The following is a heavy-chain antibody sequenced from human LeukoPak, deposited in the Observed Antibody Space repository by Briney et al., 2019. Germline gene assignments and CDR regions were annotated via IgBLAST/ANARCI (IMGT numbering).Heavy chain of an antibody. CDR1: GYSFTSYW. V-gene: IGHV5-51*01. D-gene: IGHD2-15*01. CDR3: ARFLRYCSGGSCPASLGFGY. Sequence: GESLKISCQGSGYSFTSYWIGWVRQMPGKGLEWMGIIYPGDSDTRYSPSFQGQVTISADKSISTAYLQWSSLKASDTAMYYCARFLRYCSGGSCPASLGFGYWGQGTLVTVSS. CDR2: IYPGDSDT. J-gene: IGHJ4*02.